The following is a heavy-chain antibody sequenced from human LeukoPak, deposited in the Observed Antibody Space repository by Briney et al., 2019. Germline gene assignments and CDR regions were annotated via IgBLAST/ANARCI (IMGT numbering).Heavy chain of an antibody. CDR1: GYTFTGYY. Sequence: ASVKVSCKASGYTFTGYYMHWVRQAPGQGLEWMGWINPNSGGANYAQKFQGRVTMTRDTSISTAYMELSRLRSDDTAVYYCARRRNWNDNWFDPWGQGTLVTVSS. V-gene: IGHV1-2*02. CDR2: INPNSGGA. J-gene: IGHJ5*02. D-gene: IGHD1-20*01. CDR3: ARRRNWNDNWFDP.